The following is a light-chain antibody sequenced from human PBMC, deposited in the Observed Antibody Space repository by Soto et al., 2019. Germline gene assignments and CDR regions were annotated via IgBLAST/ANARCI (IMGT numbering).Light chain of an antibody. CDR2: DTS. CDR1: QFVSSR. J-gene: IGKJ1*01. CDR3: QEYIQWPPGM. V-gene: IGKV3-15*01. Sequence: DIVVTQSPATLSASPGERVTLSCRASQFVSSRLAWYQRRPGQVPRLLIYDTSTRSRGISPRFSGSGSVTEFMLTISSFLSEDLAVYYCQEYIQWPPGMFGPGTTVDIK.